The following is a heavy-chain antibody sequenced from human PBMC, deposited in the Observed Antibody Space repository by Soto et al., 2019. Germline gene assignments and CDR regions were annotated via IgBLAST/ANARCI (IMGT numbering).Heavy chain of an antibody. Sequence: SETLSLTCTVSGGSISSGDYYWSWIRQPPGKGLEWIGYIYYSGSTYYNPSLKSRVTISVDTSKNQFSLKLSSVTAADTAVYYCARAQGGYYPPGNWFDPWGQGTLVTVSS. D-gene: IGHD3-10*01. CDR3: ARAQGGYYPPGNWFDP. V-gene: IGHV4-30-4*01. CDR1: GGSISSGDYY. J-gene: IGHJ5*02. CDR2: IYYSGST.